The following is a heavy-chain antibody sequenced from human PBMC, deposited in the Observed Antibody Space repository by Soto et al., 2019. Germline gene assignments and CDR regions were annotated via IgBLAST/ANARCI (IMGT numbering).Heavy chain of an antibody. D-gene: IGHD2-8*02. Sequence: QVQLQQWGAGLLKPSETLSLTCAVYGGSFSGYYWSWIRQPPGKGLEWIGEINHSGSTNYNPSLKSRVTTSVDTSKNQFSLKLSSVTAADTAVYYCARAQSSLLLDCWGQGVLVTVSS. CDR1: GGSFSGYY. V-gene: IGHV4-34*01. J-gene: IGHJ4*02. CDR3: ARAQSSLLLDC. CDR2: INHSGST.